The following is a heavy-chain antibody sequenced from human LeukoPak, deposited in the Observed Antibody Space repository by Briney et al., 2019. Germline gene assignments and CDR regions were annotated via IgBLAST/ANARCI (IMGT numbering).Heavy chain of an antibody. CDR2: IGTAGDT. V-gene: IGHV3-13*01. J-gene: IGHJ4*02. D-gene: IGHD3-22*01. CDR3: ARGASYYDSSGYSDFDY. CDR1: GFTFSSYD. Sequence: GGSLRLSCAASGFTFSSYDMHWVRQATGKGLEWVSAIGTAGDTYYPGSVKGRFTISRENAKNSLYLQMNSLRAGDTAVYYCARGASYYDSSGYSDFDYWGQGTLVTLSS.